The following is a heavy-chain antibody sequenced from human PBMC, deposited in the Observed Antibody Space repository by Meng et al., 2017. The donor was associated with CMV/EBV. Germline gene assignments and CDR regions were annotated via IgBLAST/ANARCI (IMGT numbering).Heavy chain of an antibody. D-gene: IGHD3-16*01. CDR1: GFTFSSYS. V-gene: IGHV3-21*01. CDR2: ISSSSSYI. CDR3: ARWVGGTSDYGMDV. J-gene: IGHJ6*02. Sequence: GESLKISCAASGFTFSSYSMNWVRQAPGKGLEWVSSISSSSSYIYYADSVKGRFTISRDNAKNSLYLQMNSLRAEDTAVYYCARWVGGTSDYGMDVWGQGTTVTVSS.